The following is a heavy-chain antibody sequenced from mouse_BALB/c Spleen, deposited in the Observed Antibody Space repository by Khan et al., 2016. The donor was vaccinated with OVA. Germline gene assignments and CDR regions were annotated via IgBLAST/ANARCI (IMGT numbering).Heavy chain of an antibody. CDR2: ITYSGNT. CDR1: GYSITSEYA. D-gene: IGHD2-4*01. J-gene: IGHJ3*01. Sequence: EVQLQESGPGLVKPSQSLSLTCTVTGYSITSEYAWNWIRQFPGNKLEWMGYITYSGNTRFNPSLKSRTSITRDTSKNQFFLQLNSVTTEDTATYYCARKDYYDYDPFPYGGQGNLVTVPA. V-gene: IGHV3-2*02. CDR3: ARKDYYDYDPFPY.